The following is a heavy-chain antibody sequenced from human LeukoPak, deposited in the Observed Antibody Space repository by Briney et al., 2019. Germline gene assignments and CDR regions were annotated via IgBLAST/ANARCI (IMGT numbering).Heavy chain of an antibody. CDR3: ARDRGIYGSGSYYNPDWNFDL. CDR2: ISYDGSNK. Sequence: PGGSLRLSCAASGFTFSSYVTHWVRQAPGKGLEWVAVISYDGSNKYYADSVKGRFSISRDNSKNTLFLQMQSLRAEDTAVYYCARDRGIYGSGSYYNPDWNFDLWGRGTLVSVSS. V-gene: IGHV3-30-3*01. CDR1: GFTFSSYV. D-gene: IGHD3-10*01. J-gene: IGHJ2*01.